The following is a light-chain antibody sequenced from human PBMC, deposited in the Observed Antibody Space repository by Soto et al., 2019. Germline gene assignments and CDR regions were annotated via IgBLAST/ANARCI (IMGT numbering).Light chain of an antibody. CDR3: KSYAGSNTYV. CDR2: EVV. Sequence: QPVLTQPPSASGSPGQSVTISCTGTKNDIGVYDFVSWYQHHPGKAPRLIIYEVVQRPSGVPDRFSGSKSGNTASLTVSGLQAAGEADYFCKSYAGSNTYVFGSGTKLTVL. J-gene: IGLJ1*01. CDR1: KNDIGVYDF. V-gene: IGLV2-8*01.